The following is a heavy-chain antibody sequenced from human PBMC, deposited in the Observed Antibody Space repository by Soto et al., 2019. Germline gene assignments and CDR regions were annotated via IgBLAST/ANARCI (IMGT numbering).Heavy chain of an antibody. CDR1: GFTFSSYW. CDR3: ARECSGGSCPFDY. J-gene: IGHJ4*02. Sequence: GGSLRLSCAASGFTFSSYWMSWVRQAPGKGLEWVANIKQDGSEKYYVDSVKGRFTISRDNAKNSLYLQMNSLRAEDTAVYYCARECSGGSCPFDYWGQGTLVTVSS. D-gene: IGHD2-15*01. CDR2: IKQDGSEK. V-gene: IGHV3-7*01.